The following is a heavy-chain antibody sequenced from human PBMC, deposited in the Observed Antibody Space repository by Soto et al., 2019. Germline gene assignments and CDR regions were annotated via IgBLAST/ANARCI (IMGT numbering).Heavy chain of an antibody. D-gene: IGHD2-15*01. CDR1: GYSFTSYW. CDR3: ARHGCSGGSCYWFDP. V-gene: IGHV5-10-1*01. Sequence: GESLKISCKGSGYSFTSYWISWVRQMPGKGLEWMGRIDPSDSYTNYSPSFQGHVTISADKSISTAYLQWSSLKASDTAMYYCARHGCSGGSCYWFDPWGQGTLVTVSS. CDR2: IDPSDSYT. J-gene: IGHJ5*02.